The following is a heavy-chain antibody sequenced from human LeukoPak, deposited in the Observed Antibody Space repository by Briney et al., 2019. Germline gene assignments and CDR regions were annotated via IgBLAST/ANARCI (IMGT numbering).Heavy chain of an antibody. J-gene: IGHJ4*02. CDR1: GGSIRGYY. CDR2: IYYSGNT. D-gene: IGHD1-26*01. Sequence: PETLSLTCTVSGGSIRGYYWSWIRQPPGKGLEWIGYIYYSGNTNYNPSLKSRVTISVDTSKNQFSLKLSSVTAADTAVYYCARGSGSLFDYWGQGTLVTVSS. V-gene: IGHV4-59*01. CDR3: ARGSGSLFDY.